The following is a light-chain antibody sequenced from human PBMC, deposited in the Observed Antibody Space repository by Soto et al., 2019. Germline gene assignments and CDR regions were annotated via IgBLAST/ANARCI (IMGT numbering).Light chain of an antibody. CDR3: CSYAATFSV. J-gene: IGLJ3*02. CDR2: EGT. Sequence: QSALTQPASVSGSPGQSITISCIGTNSAFGTHKFFSWYQHHPGKAPKLIIYEGTTRPSGVSYRFSGSKSGNTASLTISGLQAEDEADYFCCSYAATFSVFGGGTALTVL. CDR1: NSAFGTHKF. V-gene: IGLV2-23*01.